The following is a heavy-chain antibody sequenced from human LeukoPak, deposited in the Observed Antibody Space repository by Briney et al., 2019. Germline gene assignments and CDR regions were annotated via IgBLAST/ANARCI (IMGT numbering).Heavy chain of an antibody. D-gene: IGHD6-19*01. J-gene: IGHJ4*02. CDR3: AKGREWLVQYYFDY. Sequence: GGSLRLSCAASGFTFSSYAMSWVRQAPGKGLEWVSAISGSGGSTYYADSAKGRFTISRDNSKNTLYLQMNSLRAEDTAVYYCAKGREWLVQYYFDYWGQGTLVTVSS. CDR2: ISGSGGST. V-gene: IGHV3-23*01. CDR1: GFTFSSYA.